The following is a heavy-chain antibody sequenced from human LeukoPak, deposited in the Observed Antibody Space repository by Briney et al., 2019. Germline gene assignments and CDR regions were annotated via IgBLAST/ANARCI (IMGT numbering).Heavy chain of an antibody. V-gene: IGHV3-7*01. CDR2: IKQDGSEK. CDR3: ARERCSGGSCYSPLDAFDI. D-gene: IGHD2-15*01. Sequence: GGSLRLSCAASGFTFSSYWMSWVRQAPGKGLEWVANIKQDGSEKYYVDSVKGRFTISRDNAKNSLYLQMNSLRAEDTAVYYCARERCSGGSCYSPLDAFDIWGQGTMVTVSS. J-gene: IGHJ3*02. CDR1: GFTFSSYW.